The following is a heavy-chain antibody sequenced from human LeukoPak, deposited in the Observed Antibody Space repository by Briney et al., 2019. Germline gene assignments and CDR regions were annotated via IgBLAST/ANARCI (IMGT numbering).Heavy chain of an antibody. J-gene: IGHJ4*02. CDR1: GFTFSSYA. Sequence: GGSLRLSCAASGFTFSSYAMTWVSQAPGKGLEWVSTISGSGSGTYYADSVKGRFTISRDNSKNTVYLQMNSRRAEYTAVYYCAKGGSASYVRYYFDDWGQGTLVTVSS. D-gene: IGHD6-19*01. CDR2: ISGSGSGT. CDR3: AKGGSASYVRYYFDD. V-gene: IGHV3-23*01.